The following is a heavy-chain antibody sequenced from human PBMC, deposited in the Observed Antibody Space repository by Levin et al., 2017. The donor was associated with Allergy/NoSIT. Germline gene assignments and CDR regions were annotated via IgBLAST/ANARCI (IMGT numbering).Heavy chain of an antibody. CDR3: AKGSGYSSGWYYSDS. CDR2: ISYHRSNE. Sequence: PGGSLRLSCAASGFTFSSYGMHWVRQAPGKGLEWVAVISYHRSNEFYADSVKGRFTISRDNSKNTLYLQMNSLRVEDTAVYYCAKGSGYSSGWYYSDSWGQGTLVTVSS. CDR1: GFTFSSYG. D-gene: IGHD6-19*01. J-gene: IGHJ4*02. V-gene: IGHV3-30*18.